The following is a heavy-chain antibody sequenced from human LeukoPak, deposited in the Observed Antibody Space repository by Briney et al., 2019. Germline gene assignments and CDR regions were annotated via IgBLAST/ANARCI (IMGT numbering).Heavy chain of an antibody. CDR3: APEGDGYILFDY. CDR1: GFTFSSYG. D-gene: IGHD5-24*01. J-gene: IGHJ4*02. Sequence: GGSLRLSCAASGFTFSSYGMHWVRQAPGRGLEWVAVISYDGSNKYYADSVKGRFTISRDNSKNTLNLQMNSLRVEDTAVYYCAPEGDGYILFDYWGQGTLVTVSS. CDR2: ISYDGSNK. V-gene: IGHV3-30*03.